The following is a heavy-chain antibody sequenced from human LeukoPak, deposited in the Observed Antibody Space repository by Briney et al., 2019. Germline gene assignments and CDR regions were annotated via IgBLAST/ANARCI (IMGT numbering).Heavy chain of an antibody. CDR1: GYTFTSYG. J-gene: IGHJ4*02. Sequence: ASVKVSCKASGYTFTSYGISWVRQAPGQGLEWTGWISAYNGNTNYAQKLQGRVTMTTDTSTSTAYMELRSLRSDDTAVYYCARGYDILTGYYFFDYWGQGTLVTVSS. V-gene: IGHV1-18*01. CDR2: ISAYNGNT. CDR3: ARGYDILTGYYFFDY. D-gene: IGHD3-9*01.